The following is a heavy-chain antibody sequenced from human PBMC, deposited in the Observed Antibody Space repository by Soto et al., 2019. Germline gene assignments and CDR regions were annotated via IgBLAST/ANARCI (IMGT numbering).Heavy chain of an antibody. Sequence: SETLSLTCTVSGGSISSYYWSWIRQPPGKGLEWIGYIYYSGSTNYNPSLKSRVTISVDTSKNQFSLKLSSVTAADTAVYYCARHNLEGYYDSSGYYDYWGQGTLVTVS. D-gene: IGHD3-22*01. CDR1: GGSISSYY. J-gene: IGHJ4*02. CDR3: ARHNLEGYYDSSGYYDY. CDR2: IYYSGST. V-gene: IGHV4-59*08.